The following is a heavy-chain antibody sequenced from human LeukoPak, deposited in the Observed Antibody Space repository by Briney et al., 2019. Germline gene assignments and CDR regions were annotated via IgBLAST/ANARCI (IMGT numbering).Heavy chain of an antibody. V-gene: IGHV3-23*01. CDR3: AKDMGDSSSWYAGVYYYYYGMDV. J-gene: IGHJ6*02. CDR2: ISGSGGST. D-gene: IGHD6-13*01. Sequence: GGSLRLSCAASGFTFSSYAMSWVRQAPGKGLEWVSAISGSGGSTYYADSVKGRFTISGDNSKNTLYLQMNSLRAEDTAVYYCAKDMGDSSSWYAGVYYYYYGMDVWGQGTTVTVSS. CDR1: GFTFSSYA.